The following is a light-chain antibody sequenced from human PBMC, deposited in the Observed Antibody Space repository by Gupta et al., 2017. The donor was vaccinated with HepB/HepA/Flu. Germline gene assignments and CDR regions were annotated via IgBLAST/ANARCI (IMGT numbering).Light chain of an antibody. CDR3: QHEGSSPWT. Sequence: EIVLTQSPGTLSLSPRERATLSCRASQSVSSSYLAWYQQKPGQAPRLLIYGASSRATGIPDRFSGSGSGTEFTLTISRREPEDFAVYYCQHEGSSPWTFGQGTKVEIK. J-gene: IGKJ1*01. CDR2: GAS. V-gene: IGKV3-20*01. CDR1: QSVSSSY.